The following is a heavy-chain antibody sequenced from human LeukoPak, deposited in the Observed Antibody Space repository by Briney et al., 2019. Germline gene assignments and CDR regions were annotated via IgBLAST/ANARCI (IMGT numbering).Heavy chain of an antibody. CDR3: ARDYGDDAFDI. CDR2: IKQDGSEK. D-gene: IGHD1-1*01. J-gene: IGHJ3*02. V-gene: IGHV3-7*04. Sequence: GGSLRLSCAASGFTFSGYWMSWVRQAPGKGLEWVANIKQDGSEKYYVGSVKGRFTISRDNAKNSLYLQMNSLRAEDRAVYYCARDYGDDAFDIWGQGTMVTVSS. CDR1: GFTFSGYW.